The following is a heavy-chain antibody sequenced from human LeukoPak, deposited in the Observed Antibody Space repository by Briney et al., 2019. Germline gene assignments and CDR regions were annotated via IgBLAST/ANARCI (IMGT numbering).Heavy chain of an antibody. D-gene: IGHD3-16*01. Sequence: SGGSLRLSCAASGFTFSSYSMNWVRQAPGKGLEWVSSINSSSTIIYYADSVKGRFTISRDNAKNSLFLQMNSLRDEDTAVYYCARDLFDDYTLDYWGQGTLVTVSS. CDR1: GFTFSSYS. CDR2: INSSSTII. CDR3: ARDLFDDYTLDY. J-gene: IGHJ4*02. V-gene: IGHV3-21*01.